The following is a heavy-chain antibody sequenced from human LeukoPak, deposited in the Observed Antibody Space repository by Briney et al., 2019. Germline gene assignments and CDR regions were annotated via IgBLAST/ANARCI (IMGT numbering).Heavy chain of an antibody. CDR1: GFTFSLYA. Sequence: GGSLRLSCAASGFTFSLYAMNWVRQAPGKGLEWVSYINDDGSDIHYAGSVRGRFTISRDDARKTLYLQLSSLRVEDTAVYYCARDTFQPGLIDSWGQGTLVTVSS. V-gene: IGHV3-21*05. CDR3: ARDTFQPGLIDS. D-gene: IGHD2-2*01. J-gene: IGHJ4*02. CDR2: INDDGSDI.